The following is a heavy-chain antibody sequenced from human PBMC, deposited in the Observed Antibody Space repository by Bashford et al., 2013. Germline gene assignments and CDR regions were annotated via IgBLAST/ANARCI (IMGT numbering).Heavy chain of an antibody. V-gene: IGHV2-5*02. J-gene: IGHJ4*02. CDR3: ARRVDGFVSGWDQGYYNY. CDR2: IYWDDDK. D-gene: IGHD3-3*01. CDR1: GFSLSTSGVG. Sequence: SGPTLVKPAQTLTLTCTFSGFSLSTSGVGVGWLRQPPGKALEWLVVIYWDDDKRYNPSLKSRLTITKDTSKNQVVLTMTDMDAVDTATYYCARRVDGFVSGWDQGYYNYWGQGTLVTVSS.